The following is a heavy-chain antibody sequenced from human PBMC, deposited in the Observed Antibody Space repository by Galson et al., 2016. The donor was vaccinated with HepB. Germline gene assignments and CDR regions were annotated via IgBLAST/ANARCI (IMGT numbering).Heavy chain of an antibody. V-gene: IGHV4-39*07. CDR3: ARDKEGGNLDY. J-gene: IGHJ4*02. D-gene: IGHD4-23*01. Sequence: QVQLQESGPELVKPSQTLSLTCTVSGDSISSSSYYWAWIRQPPGKGLEWIGSISRDGHTYYNPSLKSRVTISVDTSKNQFSLRLSSVTAADTAVFYCARDKEGGNLDYWGQGTLVTVSP. CDR1: GDSISSSSYY. CDR2: ISRDGHT.